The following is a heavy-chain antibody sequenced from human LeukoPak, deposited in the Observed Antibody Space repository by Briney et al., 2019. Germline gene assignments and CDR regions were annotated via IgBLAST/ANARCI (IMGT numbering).Heavy chain of an antibody. J-gene: IGHJ5*02. CDR3: ARDKDTMVRGRSFGFDP. CDR1: GFTFSSYS. Sequence: GGPLRLSCAASGFTFSSYSMNWVRQAPGKGLEWVSSISSSSSYIYYADSVKGRFTISRDNAKNSLYLQMNSLRAEDTAVYYCARDKDTMVRGRSFGFDPWGQGTLVTVSS. V-gene: IGHV3-21*01. D-gene: IGHD3-10*01. CDR2: ISSSSSYI.